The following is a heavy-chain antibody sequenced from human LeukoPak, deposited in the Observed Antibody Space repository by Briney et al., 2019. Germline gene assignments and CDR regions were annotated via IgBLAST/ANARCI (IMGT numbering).Heavy chain of an antibody. CDR2: IYYSGST. D-gene: IGHD5-18*01. V-gene: IGHV4-59*01. Sequence: SETLSLACGVYGGSFSGYYWSWIRQPPGKGLEWIGYIYYSGSTNYNPSLKSRVTISVDTSKNQFSLKLSSVTAADTAVYYCARSGTPRGYSYGYYFDYWGQGTLVTVSS. CDR3: ARSGTPRGYSYGYYFDY. CDR1: GGSFSGYY. J-gene: IGHJ4*02.